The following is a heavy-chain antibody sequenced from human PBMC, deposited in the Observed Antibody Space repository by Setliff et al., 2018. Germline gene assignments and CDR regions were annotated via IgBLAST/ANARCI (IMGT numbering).Heavy chain of an antibody. CDR3: VRLLDSDY. D-gene: IGHD3-10*01. Sequence: GGSLRLSCAASGFTFSNYWMHWVRQAPGKGLVWVSRISGDGTTTHYVDSVKGRFTTSRDNAKNTLYLQMNDLRAEDTAVYFCVRLLDSDYWGQGTLVTVSS. V-gene: IGHV3-74*01. CDR1: GFTFSNYW. J-gene: IGHJ4*02. CDR2: ISGDGTTT.